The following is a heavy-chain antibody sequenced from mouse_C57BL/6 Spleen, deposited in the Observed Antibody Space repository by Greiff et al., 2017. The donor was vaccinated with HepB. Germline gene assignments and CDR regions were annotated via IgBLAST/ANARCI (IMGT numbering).Heavy chain of an antibody. V-gene: IGHV1-81*01. Sequence: VQLQQSGAELARPGASVKLSCKASGYTFTSYGISWVKQRTGQGLEWIGEIYPRSGNTYYNEKFKGKATLTADKSSSTVYMELRSLTSEDSAVYFCARTDGFEYYGSSYWFAYWGQGTLVTVSA. CDR2: IYPRSGNT. D-gene: IGHD1-1*01. CDR3: ARTDGFEYYGSSYWFAY. J-gene: IGHJ3*01. CDR1: GYTFTSYG.